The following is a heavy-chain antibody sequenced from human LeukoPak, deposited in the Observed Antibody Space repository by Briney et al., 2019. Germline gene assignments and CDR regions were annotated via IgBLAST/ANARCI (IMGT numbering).Heavy chain of an antibody. J-gene: IGHJ6*03. D-gene: IGHD6-13*01. CDR2: ISYDGSNK. Sequence: GGSLRLSCGASGFTFSNYGMLWVRQAPGKGLEWVAVISYDGSNKYYVESVKGRFTISRDNSKNTVFLQMNSLRAGDTAVYYCARGSSTDYSSSWSRWGYYYYMDVWGKGTTVTIPS. CDR3: ARGSSTDYSSSWSRWGYYYYMDV. V-gene: IGHV3-33*05. CDR1: GFTFSNYG.